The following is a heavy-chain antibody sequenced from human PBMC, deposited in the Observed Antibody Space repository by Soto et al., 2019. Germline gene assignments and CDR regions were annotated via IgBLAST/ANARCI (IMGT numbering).Heavy chain of an antibody. CDR3: AKGSYYDASSAYDTPRFYYNYFGLDV. D-gene: IGHD3-22*01. V-gene: IGHV1-69*13. J-gene: IGHJ6*01. Sequence: SVKVSCKASGCTFDNYAISWVGQAPGQGLEWVGGIIPHVDAANYAQKFQGRVTIAADESAGTAYMELSRLTSEDTAVYYCAKGSYYDASSAYDTPRFYYNYFGLDVWGPGTTVTVSS. CDR2: IIPHVDAA. CDR1: GCTFDNYA.